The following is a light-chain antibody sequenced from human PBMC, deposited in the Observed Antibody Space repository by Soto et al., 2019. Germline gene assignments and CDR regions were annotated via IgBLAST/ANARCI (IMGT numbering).Light chain of an antibody. CDR1: QNISNW. V-gene: IGKV1-5*01. CDR3: QQYNKYSPT. Sequence: DIQMTQSPSTLSASVGDRVTITCRASQNISNWLAWYQQKPGKAPKLLMYDASTLKSGVPSRFSGNGSGTEFTLTISNLQTDDFTTYYCQQYNKYSPTFGPGTKVDI. CDR2: DAS. J-gene: IGKJ3*01.